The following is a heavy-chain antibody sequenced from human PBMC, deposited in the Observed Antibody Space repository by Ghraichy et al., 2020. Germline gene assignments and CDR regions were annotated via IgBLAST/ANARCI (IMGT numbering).Heavy chain of an antibody. Sequence: GESLRLSCAASGFTFSGSAMHWVRQASGKGLEWVGRIRSKTNNYATAYAASVKGRFTISRDDSKNTAYLQMNSLKTEDTAVYYCTRPRDYPSYYYVMDVWGQGTTVTVSS. J-gene: IGHJ6*02. CDR1: GFTFSGSA. D-gene: IGHD4-17*01. CDR2: IRSKTNNYAT. V-gene: IGHV3-73*01. CDR3: TRPRDYPSYYYVMDV.